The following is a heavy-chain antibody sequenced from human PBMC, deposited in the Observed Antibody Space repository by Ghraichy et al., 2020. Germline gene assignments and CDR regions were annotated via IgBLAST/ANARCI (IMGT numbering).Heavy chain of an antibody. D-gene: IGHD6-13*01. CDR3: ARTGITAAGSYYFDS. Sequence: LSLTCAASGFTFSDYYMSWIRQAPGKGLEWLSYISSSGSTINYADSVKGRFAISRDNAKNSLYLQMNSLRAEDTAVYYCARTGITAAGSYYFDSWGQGTLLTVSS. J-gene: IGHJ4*02. CDR1: GFTFSDYY. V-gene: IGHV3-11*01. CDR2: ISSSGSTI.